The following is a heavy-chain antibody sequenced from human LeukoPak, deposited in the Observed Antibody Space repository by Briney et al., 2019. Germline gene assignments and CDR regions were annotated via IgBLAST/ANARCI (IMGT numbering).Heavy chain of an antibody. CDR3: ARDSIPNYQPRHDAFDI. Sequence: GGSLRLSCAASGFTFSDYSMNWIRQAPGRGLEWVSSISSSNTYIYYADSVKGRFTISRDNAKNSLYLHMNSLTAEDAAVYYCARDSIPNYQPRHDAFDIWGQGTMVTVSS. V-gene: IGHV3-21*01. CDR1: GFTFSDYS. J-gene: IGHJ3*02. CDR2: ISSSNTYI. D-gene: IGHD1-7*01.